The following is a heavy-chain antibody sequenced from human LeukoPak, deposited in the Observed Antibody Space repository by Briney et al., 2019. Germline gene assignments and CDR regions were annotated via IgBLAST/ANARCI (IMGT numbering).Heavy chain of an antibody. J-gene: IGHJ5*02. Sequence: GGSLRLSCVASGCTFSSHSMNWVRQAPGKGLEWVSYISSSSSIIHYADSVKGRFTISREDAKNSLFLQMNSLSPEDTAVYYCARVPREGHDNWFDPWGQGTLVTVSS. CDR1: GCTFSSHS. CDR2: ISSSSSII. CDR3: ARVPREGHDNWFDP. D-gene: IGHD1-26*01. V-gene: IGHV3-48*01.